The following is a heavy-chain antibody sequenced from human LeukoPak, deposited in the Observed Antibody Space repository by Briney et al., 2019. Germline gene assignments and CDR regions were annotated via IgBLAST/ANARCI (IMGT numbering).Heavy chain of an antibody. CDR1: GYTFTSYY. CDR3: ARDRSKDYYDSSGPLEAFDY. Sequence: GASVKVSCKASGYTFTSYYMHWVRQAPGQGLEWMGIINPSGGSTGYAQKFQGRVTMTRDTSTSTVYMELSSLRSEDTAVYYCARDRSKDYYDSSGPLEAFDYWGQGTLVTVSS. J-gene: IGHJ4*02. CDR2: INPSGGST. V-gene: IGHV1-46*01. D-gene: IGHD3-22*01.